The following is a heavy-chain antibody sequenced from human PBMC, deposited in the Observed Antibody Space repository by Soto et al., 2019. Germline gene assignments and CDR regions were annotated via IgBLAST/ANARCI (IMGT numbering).Heavy chain of an antibody. CDR1: GGSISSGGYS. CDR2: IYHSGST. J-gene: IGHJ5*02. V-gene: IGHV4-30-2*01. D-gene: IGHD2-2*01. Sequence: QLQLQESGSGLVKPSQTLSLTCAVSGGSISSGGYSWSWIRQPPGKGLEWIGYIYHSGSTSYTPAPXSXXTISVDRSKNQFSLKLSSVTAADTAVYYCARVPDRWGQGTLVTVSS. CDR3: ARVPDR.